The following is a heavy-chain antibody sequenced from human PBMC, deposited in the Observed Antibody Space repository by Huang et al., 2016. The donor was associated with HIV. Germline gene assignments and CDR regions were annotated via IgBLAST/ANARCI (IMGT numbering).Heavy chain of an antibody. CDR1: GGTFSSYG. CDR3: ARTRGYYDSSVSYYFDY. D-gene: IGHD3-22*01. CDR2: LIPILGTG. V-gene: IGHV1-69*13. J-gene: IGHJ4*02. Sequence: QVQLVQSGAEGKKPGSSVKVSCTASGGTFSSYGISWVRQAPGQGLERIGWLIPILGTGNYAEKCQVRVTITADESTSTAYMELSSLRSEETAVYYCARTRGYYDSSVSYYFDYWGQGALVTVSS.